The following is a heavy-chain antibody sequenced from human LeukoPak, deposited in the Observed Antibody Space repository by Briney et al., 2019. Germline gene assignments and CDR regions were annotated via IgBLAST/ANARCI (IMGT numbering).Heavy chain of an antibody. Sequence: ASVKVSCKASGYTFTSYGISWVRQGPGQGLEWMGWISAYNGNTNYAQKLQGRVTMTTDTSTSTAYMELRSLRSDDTAVYYCARRVRYYGSGSYYLDYWGQGTLVTVSS. V-gene: IGHV1-18*04. CDR3: ARRVRYYGSGSYYLDY. CDR1: GYTFTSYG. J-gene: IGHJ4*02. CDR2: ISAYNGNT. D-gene: IGHD3-10*01.